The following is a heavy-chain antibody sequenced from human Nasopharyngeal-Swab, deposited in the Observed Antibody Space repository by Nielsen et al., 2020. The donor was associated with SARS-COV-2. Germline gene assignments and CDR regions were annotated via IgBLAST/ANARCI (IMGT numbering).Heavy chain of an antibody. CDR2: IYSGGST. V-gene: IGHV3-66*01. Sequence: GESLKISCAASGFTVSSNYMSWVRQAPGKGLEWVSVIYSGGSTYYADAVKGRFTISRDNSKNTLYLQMNSLRAEDTAVYYCAGGPRIQLWSIDYWGQGTLVTASS. CDR3: AGGPRIQLWSIDY. CDR1: GFTVSSNY. J-gene: IGHJ4*02. D-gene: IGHD5-18*01.